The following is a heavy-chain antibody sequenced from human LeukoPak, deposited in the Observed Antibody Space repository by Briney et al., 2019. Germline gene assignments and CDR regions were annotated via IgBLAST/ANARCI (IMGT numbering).Heavy chain of an antibody. CDR2: IYYSGST. Sequence: SETLSLTCTVSGGSISSGDYYWSRIRQPPGKGLEWIGYIYYSGSTYYNPSLKSRVTISVDTSKNQFSLKLSSVTAADTAVYYCARNTYSSSPLFDYWGQGTLVTVSS. V-gene: IGHV4-30-4*08. J-gene: IGHJ4*02. CDR1: GGSISSGDYY. D-gene: IGHD6-13*01. CDR3: ARNTYSSSPLFDY.